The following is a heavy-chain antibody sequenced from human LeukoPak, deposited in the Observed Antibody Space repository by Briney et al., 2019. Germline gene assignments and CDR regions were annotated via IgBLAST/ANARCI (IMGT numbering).Heavy chain of an antibody. CDR2: ISAYNGNT. V-gene: IGHV1-18*01. Sequence: ASVKVSCKASGYTFTSYGISWVRQAPGQGLEWMGWISAYNGNTNYAQKLQGRVTMTTDTSTSTAYMELRSLRSDDTAVYYCASIVAGYCSSTSCYPPWGQGTLVTVSS. CDR1: GYTFTSYG. D-gene: IGHD2-2*01. J-gene: IGHJ5*02. CDR3: ASIVAGYCSSTSCYPP.